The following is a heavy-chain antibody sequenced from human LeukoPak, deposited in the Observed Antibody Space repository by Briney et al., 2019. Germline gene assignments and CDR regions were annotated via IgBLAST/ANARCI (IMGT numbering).Heavy chain of an antibody. D-gene: IGHD1-26*01. CDR2: ISYDGSNK. CDR1: GFTFSSYG. J-gene: IGHJ5*02. CDR3: AKDLSYANWFDP. V-gene: IGHV3-30*18. Sequence: GGSLRLSCAASGFTFSSYGMHWVRQAPGKGLEWVAVISYDGSNKYYADSVKGRFTISRDNSKNTLYLQMNSLRAEDTAVYYCAKDLSYANWFDPWGRGTLVTVSS.